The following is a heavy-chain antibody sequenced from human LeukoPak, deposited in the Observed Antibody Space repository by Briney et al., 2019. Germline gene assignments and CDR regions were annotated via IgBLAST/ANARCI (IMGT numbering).Heavy chain of an antibody. Sequence: GGSLRLSCAASGFTFSSYAMSWVRQAPGKGLEWVSAISGSGGSTYYADSVKGRFTISRDNSKNTLYLQMNSLRAEDTAVYYCAKELGISYYYDSSGYYFDYWGQGTLATVSS. CDR1: GFTFSSYA. CDR3: AKELGISYYYDSSGYYFDY. V-gene: IGHV3-23*01. CDR2: ISGSGGST. J-gene: IGHJ4*02. D-gene: IGHD3-22*01.